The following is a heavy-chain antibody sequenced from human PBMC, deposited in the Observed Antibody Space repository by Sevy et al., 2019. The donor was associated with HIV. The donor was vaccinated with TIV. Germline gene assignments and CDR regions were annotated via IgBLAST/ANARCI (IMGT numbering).Heavy chain of an antibody. J-gene: IGHJ6*03. D-gene: IGHD2-8*01. CDR1: GFTFSSYS. CDR3: ARDQEWPTKTYMDV. V-gene: IGHV3-21*01. Sequence: GGSLRLSCAASGFTFSSYSMNWVRQAPGKGLEWVSSISSSSSYIYYADSVKGRFTISRDNAKNSLYLQMNSLRAEETAVYYCARDQEWPTKTYMDVWGKGTTVTVSS. CDR2: ISSSSSYI.